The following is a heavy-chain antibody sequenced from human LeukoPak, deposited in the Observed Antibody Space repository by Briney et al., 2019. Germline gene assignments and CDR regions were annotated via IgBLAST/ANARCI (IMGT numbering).Heavy chain of an antibody. D-gene: IGHD3-22*01. V-gene: IGHV3-9*01. J-gene: IGHJ4*02. Sequence: PGGSLRLSCAASGFTFDDYAMHWVRQAPGKGLEWVSGISWNSGSIGYADSVKGRFTISRDTAKNSLYLQMNSLRAEDTALYYCAKGDHYYDSSGIDYWGQGTLVTVSS. CDR2: ISWNSGSI. CDR1: GFTFDDYA. CDR3: AKGDHYYDSSGIDY.